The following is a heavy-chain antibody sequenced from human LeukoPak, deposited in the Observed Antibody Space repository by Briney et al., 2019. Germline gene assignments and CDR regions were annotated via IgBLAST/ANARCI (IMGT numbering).Heavy chain of an antibody. Sequence: PSETLSLTCTVSGGSISSYYWSWIRQPPGKGLEWVGYIYYSGSTNYNPSLKSRVTIPVDTSKNQFSLKLSSVTAADTAVYYCARSGYCSSTSCRRYFDLWGRGTLVTVSS. V-gene: IGHV4-59*01. D-gene: IGHD2-2*01. CDR1: GGSISSYY. CDR2: IYYSGST. CDR3: ARSGYCSSTSCRRYFDL. J-gene: IGHJ2*01.